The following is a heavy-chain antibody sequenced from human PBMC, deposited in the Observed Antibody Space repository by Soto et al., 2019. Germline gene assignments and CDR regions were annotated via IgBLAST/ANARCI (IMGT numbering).Heavy chain of an antibody. CDR1: GYIFTSYY. CDR3: SIVDPGETSPFDH. Sequence: AASVKVSCKASGYIFTSYYIHWVRQAPGQGLEWMGWINPFDGSRMFAQSFQGRVTMTRDTSTSTVYMEVSSLRSEDTAVYYCSIVDPGETSPFDHWG. J-gene: IGHJ4*01. V-gene: IGHV1-46*03. D-gene: IGHD3-10*01. CDR2: INPFDGSR.